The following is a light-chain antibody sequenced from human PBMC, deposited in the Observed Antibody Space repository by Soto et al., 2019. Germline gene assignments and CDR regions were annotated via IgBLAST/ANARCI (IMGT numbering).Light chain of an antibody. V-gene: IGLV1-40*01. Sequence: QSVLTQPPSVSGAPGQRVTISCTGSSSNIGAGYDVHWYQQLPGTAPKLLIYGNSNRPSGVPDRLSGSKSGTSASLAITGLQAEDEADYYCQSYDSSLSGYVFGTGTQLNV. CDR3: QSYDSSLSGYV. J-gene: IGLJ1*01. CDR2: GNS. CDR1: SSNIGAGYD.